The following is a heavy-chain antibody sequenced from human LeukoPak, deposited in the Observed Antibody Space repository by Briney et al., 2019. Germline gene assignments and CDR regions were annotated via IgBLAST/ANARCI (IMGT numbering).Heavy chain of an antibody. V-gene: IGHV3-7*01. CDR2: IKQDESER. CDR3: ARLSAYYYGSYFYYYMDV. CDR1: GFSFSSYW. J-gene: IGHJ6*03. D-gene: IGHD3-10*01. Sequence: PGGALRLSCEGSGFSFSSYWMTWVRQSPGKGPECVANIKQDESERYTVDSVKGRFTISRDNAKNSLYLQMNSLKGEDTALYYCARLSAYYYGSYFYYYMDVWGQGTTVTVSS.